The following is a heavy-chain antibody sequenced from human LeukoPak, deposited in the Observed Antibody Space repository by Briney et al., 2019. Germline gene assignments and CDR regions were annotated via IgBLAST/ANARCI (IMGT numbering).Heavy chain of an antibody. CDR2: IYHSGST. CDR3: ARDRYRDYYDSSGEKRYYFDY. Sequence: SETLSLTCTVSGYSISSGYYWGWIRQPPGKGLEWIGSIYHSGSTYYNPSLKSRVTISVDTSKNQFSLKLSSVTAADTAVYCCARDRYRDYYDSSGEKRYYFDYWGQGTLVTVSS. D-gene: IGHD3-22*01. J-gene: IGHJ4*02. CDR1: GYSISSGYY. V-gene: IGHV4-38-2*02.